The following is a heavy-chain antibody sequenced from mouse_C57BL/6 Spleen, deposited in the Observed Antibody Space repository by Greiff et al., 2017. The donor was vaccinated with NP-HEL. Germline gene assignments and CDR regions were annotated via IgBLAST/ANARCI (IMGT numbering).Heavy chain of an antibody. D-gene: IGHD4-1*01. CDR1: GYTFTSYW. CDR3: AREITGTRYFDY. V-gene: IGHV1-64*01. CDR2: IHPNSGST. J-gene: IGHJ2*01. Sequence: QVQLQQPGAELVKPGASVKLSCKASGYTFTSYWMHWVKQRPGQGLEWIGMIHPNSGSTNYNEKFKRKATLTVDKSSSTAYMQLSSLTSEDSAVYYCAREITGTRYFDYWGQGTTLTVSS.